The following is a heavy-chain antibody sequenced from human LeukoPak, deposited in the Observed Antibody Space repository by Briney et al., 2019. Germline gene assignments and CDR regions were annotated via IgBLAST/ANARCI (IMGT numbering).Heavy chain of an antibody. V-gene: IGHV1-69*05. CDR2: IIPIFGTA. D-gene: IGHD5-12*01. J-gene: IGHJ5*02. Sequence: SVKVSCKASGGTFSSYAISWVRQAPGQGLEWMGGIIPIFGTANYAQKFQGRVTMTRDTSTSTVYMELSSLRSEDTAVYYCARDLDIVATTRNWFDPWGQGTLVTVSS. CDR1: GGTFSSYA. CDR3: ARDLDIVATTRNWFDP.